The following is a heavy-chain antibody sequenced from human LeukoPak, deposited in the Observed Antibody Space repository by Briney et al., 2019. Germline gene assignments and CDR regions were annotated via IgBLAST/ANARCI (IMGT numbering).Heavy chain of an antibody. V-gene: IGHV3-30-3*01. CDR3: ARQQTYGIVRDTAFDI. Sequence: GGSLRLSCAVSGFVFSNYPMHWVRQAPGKGLEWVAAISYDGSNKYYADSVKGRFTISRDNSKNTLYVQINSLRAEDTAVYYCARQQTYGIVRDTAFDIWGQGTKVTISS. D-gene: IGHD2-21*01. CDR1: GFVFSNYP. CDR2: ISYDGSNK. J-gene: IGHJ3*02.